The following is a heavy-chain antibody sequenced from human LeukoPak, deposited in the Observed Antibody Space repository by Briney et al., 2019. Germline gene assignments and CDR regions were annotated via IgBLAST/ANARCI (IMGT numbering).Heavy chain of an antibody. CDR1: GFTFSSYS. D-gene: IGHD6-19*01. Sequence: PGGSLRLSCAASGFTFSSYSMNWVRQAPGKGLEWVSSISSSSSYIYYADSVKGRSTISRDNAKNSLYLQMNSLRAEDTAVYYCAREAVAGYFGNWFDPWGQGTLVTVSS. CDR2: ISSSSSYI. V-gene: IGHV3-21*01. CDR3: AREAVAGYFGNWFDP. J-gene: IGHJ5*02.